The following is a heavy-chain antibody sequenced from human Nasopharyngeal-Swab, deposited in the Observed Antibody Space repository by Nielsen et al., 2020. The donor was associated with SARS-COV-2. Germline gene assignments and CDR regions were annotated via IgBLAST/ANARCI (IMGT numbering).Heavy chain of an antibody. J-gene: IGHJ1*01. CDR3: AKGAVGGAVAGTQYFQH. D-gene: IGHD6-19*01. V-gene: IGHV3-23*01. Sequence: GESLKISCAASGFTFSSYAMSWVRQAPGKWLEWVSSISGSGDTTYCADSVKGRFTTSRDNSKNTLYLQLNSLRAEDTAVYYCAKGAVGGAVAGTQYFQHWGQGTQVTVSS. CDR1: GFTFSSYA. CDR2: ISGSGDTT.